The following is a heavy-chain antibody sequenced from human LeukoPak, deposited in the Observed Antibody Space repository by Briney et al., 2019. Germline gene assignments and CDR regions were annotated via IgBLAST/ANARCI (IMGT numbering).Heavy chain of an antibody. Sequence: GGSLRLSCAASGFTFTNFAMTWVRQAPGKGLEWVSAIRASDGSTFYADSVKGRFTISRDSTKNTLYLQMNSLRAEDTAVYYCAKLTSGWFEDFWGRGTLVTVSS. D-gene: IGHD6-19*01. V-gene: IGHV3-23*01. CDR3: AKLTSGWFEDF. CDR1: GFTFTNFA. J-gene: IGHJ4*02. CDR2: IRASDGST.